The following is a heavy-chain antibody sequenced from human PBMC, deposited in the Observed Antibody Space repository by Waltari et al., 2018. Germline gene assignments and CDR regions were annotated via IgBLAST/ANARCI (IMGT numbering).Heavy chain of an antibody. J-gene: IGHJ4*02. CDR2: VSAGNGNT. V-gene: IGHV1-3*03. Sequence: QVQLVQSGAEVKRPGASVQSAGQAHGFHLPRYAMHCVRQAPGPRLECMGWVSAGNGNTKYTQEFQGRVTITRDTAASTAYMELGSLRSEDMAVYYCARAGNVVPDAMRGDYFDYWGQGTMVTVSS. CDR1: GFHLPRYA. CDR3: ARAGNVVPDAMRGDYFDY. D-gene: IGHD2-2*01.